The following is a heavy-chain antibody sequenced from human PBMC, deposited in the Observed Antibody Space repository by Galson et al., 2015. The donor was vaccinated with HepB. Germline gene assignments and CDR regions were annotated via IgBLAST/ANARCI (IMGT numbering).Heavy chain of an antibody. Sequence: SLRLSCAASGFTFSDYYMSWIRQAPGKGLEWLAYVSSNTIYTNYADSVKGRFTVSRDNVKNSISLQMNRQSVEDTAMYYCARVADSHYGDHTHFDSWGQGALVTVSS. CDR1: GFTFSDYY. V-gene: IGHV3-11*06. CDR2: VSSNTIYT. CDR3: ARVADSHYGDHTHFDS. D-gene: IGHD4-17*01. J-gene: IGHJ4*02.